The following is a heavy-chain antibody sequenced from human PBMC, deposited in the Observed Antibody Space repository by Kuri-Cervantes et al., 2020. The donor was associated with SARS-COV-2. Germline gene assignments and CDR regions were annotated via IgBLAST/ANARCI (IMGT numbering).Heavy chain of an antibody. CDR1: GFTFSSYA. J-gene: IGHJ6*03. CDR3: ARAYGFLRYIYYMDV. CDR2: ISGSGGST. V-gene: IGHV3-23*01. D-gene: IGHD4-17*01. Sequence: GESLKISCAASGFTFSSYAMSWVRQAPGKGLEWVSAISGSGGSTYYADSVKGRFTISRDNSKNTLYLQMNSLRAEDTAVYYCARAYGFLRYIYYMDVWGRGTTVTVSS.